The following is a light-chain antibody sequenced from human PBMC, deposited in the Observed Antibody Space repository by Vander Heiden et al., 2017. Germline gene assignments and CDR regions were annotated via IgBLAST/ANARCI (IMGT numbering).Light chain of an antibody. CDR3: SSYAGSNREV. Sequence: QSALTQPPSASGSPGPSVTISCTGTSSDVGGYNYVSWYQQHPGKAPKLMIYEVSKRPSGVPDRFSGSKSGNTASLTVSGLQAEDEADYYCSSYAGSNREVFGGGTKLTVL. V-gene: IGLV2-8*01. CDR2: EVS. J-gene: IGLJ2*01. CDR1: SSDVGGYNY.